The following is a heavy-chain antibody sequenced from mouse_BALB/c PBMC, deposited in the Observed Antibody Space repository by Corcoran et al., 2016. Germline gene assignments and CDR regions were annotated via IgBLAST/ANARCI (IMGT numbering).Heavy chain of an antibody. Sequence: DVQLQESGPGLVKPSQSLSLTCSVTGYSITSGYYWNWIRQFPGNKLEWMGYISYDGSNNYNPSLKNRISITRDTSKNQFFLKLNSVTTEDTATYYGATLLRPFDYWGQGTTLTVSS. V-gene: IGHV3-6*02. CDR1: GYSITSGYY. CDR2: ISYDGSN. D-gene: IGHD1-2*01. J-gene: IGHJ2*01. CDR3: ATLLRPFDY.